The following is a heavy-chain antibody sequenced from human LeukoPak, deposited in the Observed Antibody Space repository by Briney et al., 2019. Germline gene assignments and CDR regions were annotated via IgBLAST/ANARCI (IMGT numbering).Heavy chain of an antibody. CDR3: ARENPSGYYNRPVDY. CDR1: GASISSYY. Sequence: SETLSLTCTVSGASISSYYWSWNRQPPGKGLEWIGDIYYSGSIKYNPSLKSRVTMSVDTSKNQFSLKLSSVTAADTAIYYCARENPSGYYNRPVDYWGQGTLVTVSS. CDR2: IYYSGSI. D-gene: IGHD3-22*01. V-gene: IGHV4-59*01. J-gene: IGHJ4*02.